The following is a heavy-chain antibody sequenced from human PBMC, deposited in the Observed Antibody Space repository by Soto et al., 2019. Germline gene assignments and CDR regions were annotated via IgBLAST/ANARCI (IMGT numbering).Heavy chain of an antibody. CDR3: ATKEICSSTSCRDY. CDR2: INHSGST. D-gene: IGHD2-2*01. V-gene: IGHV4-34*01. Sequence: SETLSLTCAVYGGHFSGYYWSWISKNPGKGLEWIGEINHSGSTNYNPSLKSRVTISLDTSKNQFSLKLRSVTAADTAVYYCATKEICSSTSCRDYWGQGTLVTVSS. CDR1: GGHFSGYY. J-gene: IGHJ4*02.